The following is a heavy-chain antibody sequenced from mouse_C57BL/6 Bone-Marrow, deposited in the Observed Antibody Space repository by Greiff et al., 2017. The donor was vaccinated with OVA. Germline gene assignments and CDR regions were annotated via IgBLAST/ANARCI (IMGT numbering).Heavy chain of an antibody. CDR1: GFTFSDYG. D-gene: IGHD1-1*01. CDR3: ARDYYGSSYPRSDY. V-gene: IGHV5-17*01. Sequence: EVHLVESGGGLVKPGGSLKLSCAASGFTFSDYGMHWVRQAPEKGLEWVAYISSGSSTIYYADTVKGRFTISRDNAKNTLFLQMTSLRSEDTAMYYCARDYYGSSYPRSDYWGQGTTLTVSS. CDR2: ISSGSSTI. J-gene: IGHJ2*01.